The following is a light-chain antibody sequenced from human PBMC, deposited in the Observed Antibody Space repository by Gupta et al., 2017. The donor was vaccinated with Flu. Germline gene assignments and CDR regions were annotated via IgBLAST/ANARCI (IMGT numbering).Light chain of an antibody. CDR2: GAS. Sequence: DTLSLSPGERAILSCRASQTFSSNFLAWYQQKPGRAPSLLIYGASTRATGVPDRFSGSGSGTDFTLTISRLEPEDFAVYYCQRYEHAPFFFGQGTKLEIK. J-gene: IGKJ2*01. CDR1: QTFSSNF. CDR3: QRYEHAPFF. V-gene: IGKV3-20*01.